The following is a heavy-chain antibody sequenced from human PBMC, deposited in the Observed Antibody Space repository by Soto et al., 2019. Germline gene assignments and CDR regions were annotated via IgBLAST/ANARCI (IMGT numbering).Heavy chain of an antibody. CDR1: GFTFSSYA. CDR2: ISGSGGDT. Sequence: PGGSLRLSCAASGFTFSSYAMSWVRQAPGKGLEWVSVISGSGGDTYYADSVKGRFTISRDNSKNTLYLQMNSLRAADTAVYYCARCWGEGYDFWSGYDYYFDYWGQGTLVTVSS. CDR3: ARCWGEGYDFWSGYDYYFDY. D-gene: IGHD3-3*01. J-gene: IGHJ4*02. V-gene: IGHV3-23*01.